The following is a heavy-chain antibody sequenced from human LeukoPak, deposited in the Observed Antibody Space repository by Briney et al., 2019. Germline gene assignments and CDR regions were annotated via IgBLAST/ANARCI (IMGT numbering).Heavy chain of an antibody. Sequence: GGSLRLSCAAAGYSFSSYSLNWVRQAPGKGLEWVSAISTTGSYIYYADSVKGRFTISRDNAKSSLYLQMNSLRAEDTAVYYCARRYYYGSGSYSGNYYYYYYMDVWGKGTTVTVSS. V-gene: IGHV3-21*01. CDR2: ISTTGSYI. CDR1: GYSFSSYS. D-gene: IGHD3-10*01. CDR3: ARRYYYGSGSYSGNYYYYYYMDV. J-gene: IGHJ6*03.